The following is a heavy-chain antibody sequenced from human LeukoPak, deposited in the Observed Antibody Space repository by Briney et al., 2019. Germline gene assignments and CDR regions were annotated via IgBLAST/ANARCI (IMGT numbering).Heavy chain of an antibody. J-gene: IGHJ5*01. CDR2: INHSGST. V-gene: IGHV4-39*07. D-gene: IGHD3-22*01. CDR3: ARASFYYYDRRGGNWFDP. Sequence: PSETLSLTCTVSGGSISSSSYYWGWIRQPPGKGLEWIGEINHSGSTNYNPSLKSRVTISVDTSKNQFSLKLSSVTAADTAVYYCARASFYYYDRRGGNWFDPWGQGTLVTVSS. CDR1: GGSISSSSYY.